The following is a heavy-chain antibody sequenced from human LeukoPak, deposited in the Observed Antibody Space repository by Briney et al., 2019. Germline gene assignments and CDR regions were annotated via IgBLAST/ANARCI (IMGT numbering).Heavy chain of an antibody. CDR1: GFTFSNYG. J-gene: IGHJ4*02. CDR3: AKGDYCDIDY. V-gene: IGHV3-23*01. D-gene: IGHD3-22*01. Sequence: PGGSLRLSCAASGFTFSNYGMNWVRQAPGKGLEWVSIITSGVGITYYADSVKGRFTISRDNSKNTLYLQMNSLRADDTAVYYCAKGDYCDIDYWGQGTLVTVSS. CDR2: ITSGVGIT.